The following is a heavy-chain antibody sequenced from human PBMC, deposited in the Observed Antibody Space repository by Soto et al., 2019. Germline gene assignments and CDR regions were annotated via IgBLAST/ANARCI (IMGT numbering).Heavy chain of an antibody. V-gene: IGHV4-30-4*01. D-gene: IGHD2-2*01. CDR2: IYYSGTT. CDR1: GGSITSRDYY. J-gene: IGHJ4*02. CDR3: ARSRVVPAAHVDY. Sequence: SETLSLTCTVSGGSITSRDYYWSWIRQPPGKGLEWIGYIYYSGTTSHNPSHNRRVSLSVDTSKNQFSLKLSSVTAADTAVYYCARSRVVPAAHVDYWGQGILVTVS.